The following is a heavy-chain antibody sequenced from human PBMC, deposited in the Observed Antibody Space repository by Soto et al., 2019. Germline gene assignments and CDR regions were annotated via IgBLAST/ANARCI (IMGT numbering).Heavy chain of an antibody. CDR3: ARDRAGRVVVTAYYFDY. V-gene: IGHV3-30-3*01. CDR1: GLKFSSYG. CDR2: ISYDGSNK. Sequence: GSLRRSCEACGLKFSSYGMHWVRQTPGKGLEWVAVISYDGSNKYYADSVKGRFTISRDNPKNTLYLQMNSLRAEDTAVYYCARDRAGRVVVTAYYFDYWGQGTLVTVSS. J-gene: IGHJ4*02. D-gene: IGHD2-21*02.